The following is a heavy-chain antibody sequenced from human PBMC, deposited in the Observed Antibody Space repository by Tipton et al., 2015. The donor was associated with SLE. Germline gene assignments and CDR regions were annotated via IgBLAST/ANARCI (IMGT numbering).Heavy chain of an antibody. CDR3: ARDSGFSGTYFDY. D-gene: IGHD1-26*01. V-gene: IGHV3-64*01. J-gene: IGHJ4*02. CDR2: ISSDGGST. CDR1: GFTVSSNY. Sequence: SLRLSCAASGFTVSSNYMSWVRQAPGKGLEYVSAISSDGGSTYYRNSVKGRFTISRDNSKNTVDLQMGSLRAEDMAVYFCARDSGFSGTYFDYWGQGALVTVSS.